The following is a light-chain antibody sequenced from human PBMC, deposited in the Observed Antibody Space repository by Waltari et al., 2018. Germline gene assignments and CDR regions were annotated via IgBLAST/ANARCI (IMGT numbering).Light chain of an antibody. V-gene: IGLV4-69*01. CDR1: SGHSSNV. Sequence: QLVLTQSPSASASLGASVKLTCTLSSGHSSNVIAWLQQQPEKGPRYLMKVNSDGSHRKGDEIPDRFSGSSSGAERYLTISNLQSDDEADYYCQTGGHGTWVFGGGTKLTVL. J-gene: IGLJ3*02. CDR2: VNSDGSH. CDR3: QTGGHGTWV.